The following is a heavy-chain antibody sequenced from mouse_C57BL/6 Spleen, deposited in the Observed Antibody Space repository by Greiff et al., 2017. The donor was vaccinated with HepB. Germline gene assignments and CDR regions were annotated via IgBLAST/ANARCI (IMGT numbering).Heavy chain of an antibody. CDR3: ARTTVVAAGDY. V-gene: IGHV1-69*01. D-gene: IGHD1-1*01. CDR2: IDPSDSYT. Sequence: QVQLQQPGAELVMPGASVKLSCKASGYTFTSYWMHWVKQRPGQGLKWIGEIDPSDSYTNYNQKFKGKSTLTVDKSSSTAYMQLSSLTSEDSAVYYCARTTVVAAGDYWGQGTTLTVSS. CDR1: GYTFTSYW. J-gene: IGHJ2*01.